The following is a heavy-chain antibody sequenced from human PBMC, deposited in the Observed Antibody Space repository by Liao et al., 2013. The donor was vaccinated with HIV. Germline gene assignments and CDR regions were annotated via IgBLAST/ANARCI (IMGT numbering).Heavy chain of an antibody. D-gene: IGHD4-23*01. CDR1: GASMSDYY. J-gene: IGHJ1*01. CDR2: IYSSGST. V-gene: IGHV4-59*01. CDR3: ARASIRWLFLQY. Sequence: QVQLQESGPGLVKPSETLSLTCTVTGASMSDYYWSWIRQPPGKGLEWIGYIYSSGSTNYNPSLKSRVTISLATSRNQFSLKLSSVTAADTAVYYCARASIRWLFLQYWGPGILVTVSS.